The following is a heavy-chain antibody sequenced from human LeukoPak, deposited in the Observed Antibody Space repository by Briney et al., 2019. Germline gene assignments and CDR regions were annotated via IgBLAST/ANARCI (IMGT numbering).Heavy chain of an antibody. V-gene: IGHV3-9*01. CDR1: GFTFDDYA. CDR2: ISWNSGSI. D-gene: IGHD6-13*01. Sequence: PGRPLRLSCAASGFTFDDYAMHWVRQAPGKGLEWVSGISWNSGSIGYADSVKGRFTISRDNAKNSLYLQMNSLRAEDTALYYCAKDSSSWYSRAYDYWGQGTLVTVSS. CDR3: AKDSSSWYSRAYDY. J-gene: IGHJ4*02.